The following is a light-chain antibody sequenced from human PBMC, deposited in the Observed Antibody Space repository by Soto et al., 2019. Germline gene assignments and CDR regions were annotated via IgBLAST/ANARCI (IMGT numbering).Light chain of an antibody. V-gene: IGLV1-44*01. CDR1: SSNIGSNT. CDR2: SNN. J-gene: IGLJ1*01. CDR3: AAWDDSLNAPTYV. Sequence: QAVVTQPPSASGTPGQRVTISCSGSSSNIGSNTVNWYQQLPGTAPKLLIYSNNQRPSGVPDRFSGSKSGTSASLAISGLQSEDEADYYCAAWDDSLNAPTYVFGTGTKLTVL.